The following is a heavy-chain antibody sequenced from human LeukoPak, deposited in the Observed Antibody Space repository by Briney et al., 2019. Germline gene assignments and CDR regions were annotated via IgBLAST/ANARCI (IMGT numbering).Heavy chain of an antibody. V-gene: IGHV3-23*01. CDR3: ASLTTVTSNWFDP. D-gene: IGHD4-17*01. J-gene: IGHJ5*02. CDR1: GFTFSSYA. CDR2: ISGSGGGT. Sequence: GASLRLSCAASGFTFSSYAMSWVRQAPGKGLEWVSAISGSGGGTYYADSVKGRFTISRDNSKNTLYLQMNSLRAEDTAVYYCASLTTVTSNWFDPWGQGTLVTVSS.